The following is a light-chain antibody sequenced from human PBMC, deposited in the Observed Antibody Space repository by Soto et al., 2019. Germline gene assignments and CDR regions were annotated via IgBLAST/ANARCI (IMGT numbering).Light chain of an antibody. V-gene: IGLV1-47*02. CDR1: SSNIGSNY. CDR3: AAWDDSLRGWV. Sequence: QSVLTQPPSASGTPGQRVTISCSGSSSNIGSNYVYWYQQLPGTAPKLLIYSNNQRPSGVPDRFSGSKSGTSASLAISGCRSEDEADYYCAAWDDSLRGWVFGGCTKVTVL. CDR2: SNN. J-gene: IGLJ3*02.